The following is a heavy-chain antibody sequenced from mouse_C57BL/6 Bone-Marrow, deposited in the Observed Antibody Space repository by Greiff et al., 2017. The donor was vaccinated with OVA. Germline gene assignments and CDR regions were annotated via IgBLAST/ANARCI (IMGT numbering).Heavy chain of an antibody. Sequence: DVQLQESGPGLVKPSQSLSLTCSVTGYSITSGYYWNWIRQFPGNKLEWMGYISYDGSNNYNPSLKNRISITRDTSKNQFFLKLNSVTTEDTATYYCARVHYYGSPYYFDYWGQGTTLTVSS. J-gene: IGHJ2*01. CDR3: ARVHYYGSPYYFDY. D-gene: IGHD1-1*01. CDR1: GYSITSGYY. CDR2: ISYDGSN. V-gene: IGHV3-6*01.